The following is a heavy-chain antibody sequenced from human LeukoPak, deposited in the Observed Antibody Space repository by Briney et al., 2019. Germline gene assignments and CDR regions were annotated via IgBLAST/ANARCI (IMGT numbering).Heavy chain of an antibody. J-gene: IGHJ4*02. CDR2: ISGSGGTT. CDR1: GFTFTSHA. CDR3: AKDWPPDY. V-gene: IGHV3-23*01. Sequence: TGGSLRLSCAASGFTFTSHAMTWVRQAPGKGLEWVSGISGSGGTTYQADSVKGRFTISRDNTKNTLYLQMNSLRAEDTAVYYCAKDWPPDYWGQGTLATVSS.